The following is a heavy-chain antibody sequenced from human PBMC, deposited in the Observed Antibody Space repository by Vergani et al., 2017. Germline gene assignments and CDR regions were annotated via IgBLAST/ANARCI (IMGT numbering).Heavy chain of an antibody. CDR2: INHSGST. Sequence: QVQLQQWGAGLLKPSETLSLTCAVYGGSFSGYYWSWIRQPPGKGLEWIGEINHSGSTNYNPSPKSRVTISVDTAKNQFSLKLSSVTAADTAVYYCARAXYYDDVWGSYRPNYFDYWGQGTLVTVSS. D-gene: IGHD3-16*02. J-gene: IGHJ4*02. V-gene: IGHV4-34*01. CDR1: GGSFSGYY. CDR3: ARAXYYDDVWGSYRPNYFDY.